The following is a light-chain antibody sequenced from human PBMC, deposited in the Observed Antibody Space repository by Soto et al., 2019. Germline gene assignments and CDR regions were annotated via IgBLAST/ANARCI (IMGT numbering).Light chain of an antibody. CDR2: EVN. V-gene: IGLV2-8*01. J-gene: IGLJ3*02. CDR3: SSSAGIYHYLV. Sequence: QSVLTQPPSASGSPGQSVTISCTGTSSDIGGYKSVSWYHQHPSKAPRLMIYEVNKRPSAVPARFSGSKTGHTACLPVAGLQTEDEAFYYCSSSAGIYHYLVFGGGSKVTVL. CDR1: SSDIGGYKS.